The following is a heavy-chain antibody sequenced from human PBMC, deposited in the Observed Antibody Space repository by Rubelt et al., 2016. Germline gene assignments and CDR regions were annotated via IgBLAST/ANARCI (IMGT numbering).Heavy chain of an antibody. Sequence: QVQLQESGPGLVKPSATLSLTCTVSGGSISRYYWSWIRQPPGNSLEWIGFIYYSGSTNYNPSLKSRVTISVDTSKNQFSRKLSAVTAADTAVYYCARSNYFDYWGQGTLVTVSS. J-gene: IGHJ4*02. CDR3: ARSNYFDY. V-gene: IGHV4-59*08. CDR1: GGSISRYY. CDR2: IYYSGST.